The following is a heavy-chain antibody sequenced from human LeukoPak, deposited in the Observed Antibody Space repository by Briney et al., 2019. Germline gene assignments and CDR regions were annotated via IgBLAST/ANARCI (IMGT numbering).Heavy chain of an antibody. Sequence: SQTLSLTCTVSGGSISSGSYYWSWIRQPAGKGLEWIGRIYTSGSTNYNPSLKSRVTISVDTSKNQFSLKLSSVTAADTAVYYCARDDMVTENAFDIWGQGTMVTVSS. CDR2: IYTSGST. CDR3: ARDDMVTENAFDI. CDR1: GGSISSGSYY. V-gene: IGHV4-61*02. D-gene: IGHD5-18*01. J-gene: IGHJ3*02.